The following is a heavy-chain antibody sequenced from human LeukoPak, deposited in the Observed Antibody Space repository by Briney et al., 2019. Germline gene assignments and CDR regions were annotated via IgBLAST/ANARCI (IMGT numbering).Heavy chain of an antibody. V-gene: IGHV3-23*01. CDR3: AREARRYCTSTICYGELDY. D-gene: IGHD2-2*01. J-gene: IGHJ4*02. CDR2: ISGSGGST. CDR1: GFPFSSYA. Sequence: GGSLRLSCAASGFPFSSYAMSWVRQAPGKGLEWVSVISGSGGSTYYADSVKGRFTISRDNSKNTLYLQMNSLRAEDTAVYYCAREARRYCTSTICYGELDYWGQGTLVTVSS.